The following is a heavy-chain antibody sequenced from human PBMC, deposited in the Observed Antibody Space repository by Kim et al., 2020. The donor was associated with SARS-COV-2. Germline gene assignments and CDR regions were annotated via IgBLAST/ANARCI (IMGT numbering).Heavy chain of an antibody. CDR2: ISAYNGNT. Sequence: ASVRVSCKASGYTFTSYGISWVRQAPGQGLEWMGWISAYNGNTNYAQKLQGRVTMTTDTSTSTAYMELRSLRSDDTAVYYCARGFKVVWFGVGAVDIWGQGTMVSVSS. D-gene: IGHD3-10*01. J-gene: IGHJ3*02. CDR3: ARGFKVVWFGVGAVDI. V-gene: IGHV1-18*01. CDR1: GYTFTSYG.